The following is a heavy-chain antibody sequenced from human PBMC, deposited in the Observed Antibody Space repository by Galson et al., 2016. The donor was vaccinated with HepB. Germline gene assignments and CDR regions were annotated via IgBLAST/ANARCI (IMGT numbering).Heavy chain of an antibody. Sequence: SLRLSCAASGFIFSNYAMSWVRQAPGKGLEWVSGISDSAGSTYFADSVKGRFTISRDNSKNTLYLQMNSLRAEDTAVYYCAKRYCSGGSCYHVDHWGQGTLVTVAS. J-gene: IGHJ5*02. CDR3: AKRYCSGGSCYHVDH. CDR1: GFIFSNYA. V-gene: IGHV3-23*01. CDR2: ISDSAGST. D-gene: IGHD2-15*01.